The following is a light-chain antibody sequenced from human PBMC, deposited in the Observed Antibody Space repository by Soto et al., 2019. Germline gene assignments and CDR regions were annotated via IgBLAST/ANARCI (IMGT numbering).Light chain of an antibody. Sequence: DIQMTQSPSTLSASVGDRITITCRASQSISSWLAWYQQKPGKAPKLLIYDASSLESGVPSRFSGSGSGTEFTLTISSLKPDDFATYYYQQYNSYPRTFGQGTKVEI. CDR3: QQYNSYPRT. V-gene: IGKV1-5*01. CDR1: QSISSW. CDR2: DAS. J-gene: IGKJ1*01.